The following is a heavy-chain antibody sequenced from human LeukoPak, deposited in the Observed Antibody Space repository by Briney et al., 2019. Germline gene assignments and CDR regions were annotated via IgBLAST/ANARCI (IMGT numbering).Heavy chain of an antibody. J-gene: IGHJ4*02. CDR1: GFTFSSYA. D-gene: IGHD3-22*01. CDR2: ISGSGGST. CDR3: AKDHYYDSSGYHFDY. V-gene: IGHV3-23*01. Sequence: PGGSLRLSCAASGFTFSSYAMSWVRQAPRKGLEWVSAISGSGGSTYYADSVKGRFTISRDNSKNTLYLQMNSLRAEDTAVYYCAKDHYYDSSGYHFDYWGQGTLVTVSS.